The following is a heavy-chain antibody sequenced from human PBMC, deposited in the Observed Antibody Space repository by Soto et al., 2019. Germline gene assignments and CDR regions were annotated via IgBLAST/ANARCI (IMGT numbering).Heavy chain of an antibody. CDR3: ARGVAGGGDYYYYYYMDV. D-gene: IGHD6-19*01. CDR1: GFTFSSYS. CDR2: ISSSSSTI. J-gene: IGHJ6*03. Sequence: GGSLRLSCAAPGFTFSSYSMNWVRQAPGKGLEWVSYISSSSSTIYYADSVKGRFTISRDNAKNSLYLQMNSLRAEDTAVYYCARGVAGGGDYYYYYYMDVWGKGTTVTVSS. V-gene: IGHV3-48*01.